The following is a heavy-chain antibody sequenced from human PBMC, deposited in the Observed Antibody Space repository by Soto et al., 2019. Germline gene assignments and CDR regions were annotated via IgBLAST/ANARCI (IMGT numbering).Heavy chain of an antibody. D-gene: IGHD6-19*01. V-gene: IGHV3-74*01. J-gene: IGHJ4*02. CDR3: ARGPTGWYGYDY. CDR2: IYSDGSRT. Sequence: EVQLVESGGGLVQPGGSLRLSCAASGFTFSSSWMHWVRQAPGKGLVWVSRIYSDGSRTNYADSVQGRFTISRDNAKNTLYLQMNSLRAEDTALYYCARGPTGWYGYDYWGQGTLATVSS. CDR1: GFTFSSSW.